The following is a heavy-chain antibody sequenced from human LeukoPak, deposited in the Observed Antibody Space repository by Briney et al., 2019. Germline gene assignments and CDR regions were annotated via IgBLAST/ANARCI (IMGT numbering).Heavy chain of an antibody. CDR3: AASLNSWFDP. Sequence: SETLSLTCTVSGGSISSYYWSWIRQPPGKGLEWIGYNYYSGSTNYNPSLKSRVTISVDTSKNQFSLKLSSVTAADTAVYYCAASLNSWFDPWGQGTLVTVSS. CDR1: GGSISSYY. J-gene: IGHJ5*02. V-gene: IGHV4-59*01. CDR2: NYYSGST. D-gene: IGHD4-23*01.